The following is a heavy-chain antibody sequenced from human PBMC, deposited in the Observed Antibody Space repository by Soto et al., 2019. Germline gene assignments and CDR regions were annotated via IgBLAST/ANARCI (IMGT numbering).Heavy chain of an antibody. D-gene: IGHD2-2*01. J-gene: IGHJ4*02. Sequence: AGGALRLSCAASGFTFSNYAIHWVRQAPGKGLGWVSAISGSGGSTYYADSVKGRFTISRDNSKNTLYLQMNSLRAEDTAVYYCASPPPGVPADRAPTDYWGQGTLVTVSS. CDR1: GFTFSNYA. V-gene: IGHV3-23*01. CDR2: ISGSGGST. CDR3: ASPPPGVPADRAPTDY.